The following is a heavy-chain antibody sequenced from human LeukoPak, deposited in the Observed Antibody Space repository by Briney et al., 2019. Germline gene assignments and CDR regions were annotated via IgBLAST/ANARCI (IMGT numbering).Heavy chain of an antibody. CDR2: INHSGST. V-gene: IGHV4-34*01. CDR3: ARGVPQFGSAFDI. CDR1: GGSFSGYY. J-gene: IGHJ3*02. Sequence: SETLSLTCAVYGGSFSGYYWSWIRQPPGKGLEWIGEINHSGSTNYNPSLKSRVTISVDTSKNQFSLKLSSVTAADTAVCYCARGVPQFGSAFDIWGQGTMVTVSS. D-gene: IGHD3-10*01.